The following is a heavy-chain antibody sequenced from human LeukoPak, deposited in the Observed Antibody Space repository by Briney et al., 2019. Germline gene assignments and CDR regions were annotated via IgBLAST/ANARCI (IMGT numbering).Heavy chain of an antibody. CDR2: IHYSGTT. CDR3: ARHDYYDSSGYPAAAFDI. J-gene: IGHJ3*02. CDR1: GGSINSGDYY. Sequence: SQTLSLTCTVSGGSINSGDYYWSWVRQHPDKGLEWIGYIHYSGTTYYNPSLKSRLSISVDTSKNQFSLKLSSVTAADTAMYYCARHDYYDSSGYPAAAFDIWGQGTMVTVSS. D-gene: IGHD3-22*01. V-gene: IGHV4-30-4*08.